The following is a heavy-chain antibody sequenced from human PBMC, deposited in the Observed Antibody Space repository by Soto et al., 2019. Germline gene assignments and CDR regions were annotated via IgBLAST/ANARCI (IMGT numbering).Heavy chain of an antibody. Sequence: SQTLSLTCAISGDSVPNNGATWNWIRQSPSRGLEWLGRAYYRSRWRYDYAASVRGRITINPDTSKNQFSLQLNSVTPEDTAVYYCARDPPDFNSGLDYWGQGTLVTVSS. CDR2: AYYRSRWRY. V-gene: IGHV6-1*01. J-gene: IGHJ4*02. CDR1: GDSVPNNGAT. D-gene: IGHD6-19*01. CDR3: ARDPPDFNSGLDY.